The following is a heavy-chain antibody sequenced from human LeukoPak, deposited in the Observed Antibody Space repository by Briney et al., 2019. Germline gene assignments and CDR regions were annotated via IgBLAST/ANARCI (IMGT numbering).Heavy chain of an antibody. CDR1: GFTFSSYS. J-gene: IGHJ4*02. CDR2: ISSSSSTI. V-gene: IGHV3-48*04. D-gene: IGHD2-15*01. Sequence: GGSLRLSCAASGFTFSSYSMNWVRQAPGKGLEWVSYISSSSSTIYYADSVKGRFTISRDNAKNSLYLQMNSLRAEDTAVYYCARGTRRNCSGGSCYPYIISQLDYWGQGTLVTVSS. CDR3: ARGTRRNCSGGSCYPYIISQLDY.